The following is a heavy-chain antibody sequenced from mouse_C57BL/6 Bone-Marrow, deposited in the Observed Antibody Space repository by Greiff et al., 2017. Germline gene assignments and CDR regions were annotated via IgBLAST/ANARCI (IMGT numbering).Heavy chain of an antibody. CDR3: ARHGYFAV. J-gene: IGHJ1*03. V-gene: IGHV5-6*01. Sequence: EVQLVESGGDLVKPGGSLTLSCAASGFTFSSYGMPWVRQTPDKRLEWVATISSGGSYTYYPDSVKGRFNISRDNAKNTLYLQMSSLKSEDTAMYYCARHGYFAVWGTGTTVTGSS. CDR1: GFTFSSYG. CDR2: ISSGGSYT.